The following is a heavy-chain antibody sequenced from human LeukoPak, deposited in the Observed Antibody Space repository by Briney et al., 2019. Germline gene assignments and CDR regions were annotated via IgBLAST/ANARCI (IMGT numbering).Heavy chain of an antibody. D-gene: IGHD6-13*01. CDR1: GGSFSGYY. V-gene: IGHV4-34*01. CDR3: ARARVAAAGTSPWDY. Sequence: SETLSLTCAVYGGSFSGYYWSWIRQPPGKGLEWIGEINHSGSTNYNPSLKSRVTISVDTSKNQFSLKLSSVTAADTAVYYCARARVAAAGTSPWDYWGQGTLVTVSS. CDR2: INHSGST. J-gene: IGHJ4*02.